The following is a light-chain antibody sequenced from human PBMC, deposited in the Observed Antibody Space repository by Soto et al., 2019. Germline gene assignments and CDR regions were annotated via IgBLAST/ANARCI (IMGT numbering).Light chain of an antibody. J-gene: IGKJ5*01. V-gene: IGKV3-15*01. CDR1: QSVSSN. Sequence: EIVMTQSPATLSVSPGERATLSCRASQSVSSNLAWYQQKPGQAPRLLIYGASTRATGIPARFSGSGSGTEFTLTIRSLQSEDFAVYYCQPYNNWPPITFCQGTRLEIK. CDR2: GAS. CDR3: QPYNNWPPIT.